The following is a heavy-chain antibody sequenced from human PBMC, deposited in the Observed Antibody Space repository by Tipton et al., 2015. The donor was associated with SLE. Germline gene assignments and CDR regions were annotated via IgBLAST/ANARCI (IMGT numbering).Heavy chain of an antibody. J-gene: IGHJ4*02. Sequence: GSLRLSCAASGFTFSSYEMNWVRQAPGKGLEWVSYISSSGSTIYYADSVKGRFTISRDNAKNSLYLQMNSLRAEDTAVYYCASLTWRGGYWGQGTLVTVSS. V-gene: IGHV3-48*03. D-gene: IGHD3-10*01. CDR3: ASLTWRGGY. CDR2: ISSSGSTI. CDR1: GFTFSSYE.